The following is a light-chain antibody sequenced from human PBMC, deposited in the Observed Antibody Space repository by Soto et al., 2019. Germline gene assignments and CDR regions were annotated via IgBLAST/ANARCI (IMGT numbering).Light chain of an antibody. CDR1: QSVSSY. J-gene: IGKJ5*01. CDR3: QQYNKWFSIT. V-gene: IGKV3-15*01. Sequence: EKVMTQSPATPSVSPGERATLSCRASQSVSSYLVWYQQKPGQAPRLLIYDASNRATGIPARFSGSGSGTEFTLTISSLQSEDFAVYYCQQYNKWFSITFGQGTRLEIK. CDR2: DAS.